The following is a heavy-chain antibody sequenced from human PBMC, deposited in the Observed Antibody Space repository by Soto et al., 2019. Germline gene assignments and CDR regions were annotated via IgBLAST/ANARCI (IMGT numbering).Heavy chain of an antibody. CDR3: ARPYCNSTAYFDLYLDY. D-gene: IGHD2-2*01. J-gene: IGHJ4*02. V-gene: IGHV1-46*03. Sequence: QVQLVQSGAEVKKPGASVKVSCKASGYPITGHYMHWVRQARGRGPEWMGIINPTTGSTTYAQSFHGRGSITRDTSASTVYLELSSLTSEYTAIYYCARPYCNSTAYFDLYLDYWGQGTLVTVSS. CDR2: INPTTGST. CDR1: GYPITGHY.